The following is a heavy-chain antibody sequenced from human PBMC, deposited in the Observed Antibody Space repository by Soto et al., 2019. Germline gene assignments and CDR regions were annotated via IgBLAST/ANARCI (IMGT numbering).Heavy chain of an antibody. D-gene: IGHD3-9*01. CDR1: GYTFTSYD. J-gene: IGHJ4*02. CDR2: MNPNSGNT. V-gene: IGHV1-8*01. Sequence: ASVKVSCKASGYTFTSYDINWVRQATGQGLEWMGWMNPNSGNTGYAQKFQGRVTMTRNTSMSTAYMELSSLRSEDTAVYYCARGSISFYDISWWDWGQGTLVTVSS. CDR3: ARGSISFYDISWWD.